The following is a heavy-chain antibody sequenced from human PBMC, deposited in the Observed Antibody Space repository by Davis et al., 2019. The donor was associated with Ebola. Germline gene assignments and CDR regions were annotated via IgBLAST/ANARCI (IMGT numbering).Heavy chain of an antibody. Sequence: AASVKVSCKASGYTFTGYYMHWVRQASGQGLEWMGRINPNSGGTNYAQKFQGRVTMTRDTSISTAYLQWSSLKASDTAMYYCARYSRAVAGRMDVWGQGTTVTVSS. J-gene: IGHJ6*02. CDR2: INPNSGGT. CDR3: ARYSRAVAGRMDV. V-gene: IGHV1-2*06. CDR1: GYTFTGYY. D-gene: IGHD6-19*01.